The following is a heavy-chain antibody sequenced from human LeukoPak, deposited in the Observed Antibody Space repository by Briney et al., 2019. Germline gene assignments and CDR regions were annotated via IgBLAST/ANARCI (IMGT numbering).Heavy chain of an antibody. CDR1: GFTFSTYS. CDR2: ISSSSSYI. D-gene: IGHD1-1*01. CDR3: ARSNGGRYNWFDP. J-gene: IGHJ5*02. V-gene: IGHV3-21*01. Sequence: GGSLRLSCAASGFTFSTYSMNWVRQAPGKGLEWVSSISSSSSYIYYADPVKGRFTISRDNAKNSLYLQMNSLRAEDTAVYYCARSNGGRYNWFDPWGQGTLVTVSS.